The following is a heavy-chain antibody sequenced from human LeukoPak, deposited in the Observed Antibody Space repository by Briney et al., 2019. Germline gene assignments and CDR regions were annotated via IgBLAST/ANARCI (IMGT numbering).Heavy chain of an antibody. CDR2: MNPNSGNT. V-gene: IGHV1-8*03. D-gene: IGHD3-22*01. J-gene: IGHJ4*02. CDR3: ARAGYYDSSGFYSTPYYFDY. CDR1: GYTFTSYD. Sequence: ASVKVSCKASGYTFTSYDINWVRQATGQGLEWMGWMNPNSGNTGYAQKFQGRVTITRNTSISTAYMELSSLRSDDTAVYYCARAGYYDSSGFYSTPYYFDYWGQGTLVTVSS.